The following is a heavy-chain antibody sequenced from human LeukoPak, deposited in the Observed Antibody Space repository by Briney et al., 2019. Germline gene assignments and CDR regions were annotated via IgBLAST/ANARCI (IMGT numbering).Heavy chain of an antibody. CDR3: ARQDYDFWSPLMRPFDY. CDR2: IYPGDSDT. Sequence: GESLKISCKGSGYRFTNYWIGWVRQMPGKGLEWMGIIYPGDSDTRYSPSFQGQVTISADKSISTAYLEWSSLKASDTAMYYCARQDYDFWSPLMRPFDYWGQGTLVTVSS. V-gene: IGHV5-51*01. CDR1: GYRFTNYW. J-gene: IGHJ4*02. D-gene: IGHD3/OR15-3a*01.